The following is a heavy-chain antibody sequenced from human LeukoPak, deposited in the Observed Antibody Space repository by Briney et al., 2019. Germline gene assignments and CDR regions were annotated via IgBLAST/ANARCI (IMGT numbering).Heavy chain of an antibody. J-gene: IGHJ5*01. Sequence: GGSLRLSCVGSGFTFSMSAMHWVRQAPGKGLEWVSGISGGGGSRYYADSVKGRITISRDNSKNTLHLQMNSLRVEDTAVYYCAKVAGYSSSWPNWFDSWGQGTLVTVSS. V-gene: IGHV3-23*01. CDR1: GFTFSMSA. CDR2: ISGGGGSR. D-gene: IGHD6-13*01. CDR3: AKVAGYSSSWPNWFDS.